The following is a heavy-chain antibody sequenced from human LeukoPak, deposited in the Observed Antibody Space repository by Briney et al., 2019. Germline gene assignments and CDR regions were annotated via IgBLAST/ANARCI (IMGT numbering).Heavy chain of an antibody. Sequence: GGSLRLSCAASGFTFSSYAMSWVRQAPGKGLEWVSAISGSGGSTYYADSVKGRFTISRDNSKNTLYLQMNSLRAEDTAVYYCAEDREYSSSWYGEGGFDYWGQGTLVTVSS. CDR1: GFTFSSYA. CDR3: AEDREYSSSWYGEGGFDY. J-gene: IGHJ4*02. CDR2: ISGSGGST. V-gene: IGHV3-23*01. D-gene: IGHD6-13*01.